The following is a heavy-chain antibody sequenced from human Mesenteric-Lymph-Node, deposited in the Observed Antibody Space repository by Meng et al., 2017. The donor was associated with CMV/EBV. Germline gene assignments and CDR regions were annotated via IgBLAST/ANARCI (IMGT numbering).Heavy chain of an antibody. Sequence: GGSLRLSCAASGFTFSDHYMDWVRQAPGKGLEWVGRTANKANSYTTEYAASVKGRFTISRDDSRNSLYLQINNLTTEDTAVYYCASLRGDRGYDFGYWGQGTLVTVSS. CDR1: GFTFSDHY. D-gene: IGHD5-12*01. J-gene: IGHJ4*02. CDR2: TANKANSYTT. CDR3: ASLRGDRGYDFGY. V-gene: IGHV3-72*01.